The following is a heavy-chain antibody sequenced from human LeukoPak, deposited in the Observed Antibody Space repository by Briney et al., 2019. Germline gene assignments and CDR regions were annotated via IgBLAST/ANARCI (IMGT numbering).Heavy chain of an antibody. D-gene: IGHD5-18*01. CDR2: INPSSGST. CDR1: GYTFTIYY. V-gene: IGHV1-46*01. CDR3: ARGYTYGDY. J-gene: IGHJ4*02. Sequence: ASVKVSFKASGYTFTIYYMHWVRQAPGQGLEWMGIINPSSGSTSYAQNFQGRVTMTRDTSSSTVYMELSSLRSEDTAVYYCARGYTYGDYWGQGTLVTVSS.